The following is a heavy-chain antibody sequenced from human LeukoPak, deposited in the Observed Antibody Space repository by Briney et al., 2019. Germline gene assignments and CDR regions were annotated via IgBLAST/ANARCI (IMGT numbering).Heavy chain of an antibody. CDR3: ARDYYDSSGLDY. CDR1: GGSFSGYY. Sequence: ETLSLTCAVYGGSFSGYYWSWIRQPPGKGLEWVSSISSSSSYIYYADSVKGRFTISRDNAKNSLYLQMNSLRAEDTAVYYCARDYYDSSGLDYWGQGTLVTVSS. V-gene: IGHV3-21*01. D-gene: IGHD3-22*01. CDR2: ISSSSSYI. J-gene: IGHJ4*02.